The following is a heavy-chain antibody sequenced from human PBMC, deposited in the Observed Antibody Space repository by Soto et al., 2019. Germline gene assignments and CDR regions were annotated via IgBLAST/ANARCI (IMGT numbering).Heavy chain of an antibody. V-gene: IGHV3-30-3*01. CDR1: GFTFSSYA. J-gene: IGHJ4*02. CDR3: AREDGRTFDY. CDR2: ISYDGSNK. Sequence: QVQLVESGGRVVQPGRSLRLSCAASGFTFSSYAMHWVRQAPGKGLEWVAVISYDGSNKYYADSVKGRFTISRDNSKKMLHLQMNSLRAEDTAVYYCAREDGRTFDYWGQGTLVTVSS.